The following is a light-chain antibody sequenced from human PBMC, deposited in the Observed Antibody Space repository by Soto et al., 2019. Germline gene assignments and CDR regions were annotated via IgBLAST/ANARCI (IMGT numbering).Light chain of an antibody. CDR3: QQYNKWPLT. CDR1: QSVGGN. V-gene: IGKV3-15*01. J-gene: IGKJ4*01. CDR2: GAS. Sequence: EIVMTQSPATLSVSPGEGATLSCWASQSVGGNLAWYQQQPGQAPRLLIYGASTRATGIPARCSGSGSGTEFTLTISSLQSEDFAVYYCQQYNKWPLTFGGGTKVEIK.